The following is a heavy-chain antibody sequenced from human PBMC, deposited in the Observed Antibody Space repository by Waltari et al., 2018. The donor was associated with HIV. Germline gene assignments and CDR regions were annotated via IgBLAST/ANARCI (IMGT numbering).Heavy chain of an antibody. CDR2: ISGSGDNT. CDR3: LKEYQYSHSWYSFSGTDV. D-gene: IGHD6-13*01. V-gene: IGHV3-23*01. Sequence: EVQTLSTRGTLEKPSDPLTTSYSACGCNFPHNRMKWVTQAPGKGVGWVSAISGSGDNTFYADSVKGRFTISRDNSKNKLYLQMNSLRAEDTAVYFCLKEYQYSHSWYSFSGTDVWGQGTTVTVSS. CDR1: GCNFPHNR. J-gene: IGHJ6*02.